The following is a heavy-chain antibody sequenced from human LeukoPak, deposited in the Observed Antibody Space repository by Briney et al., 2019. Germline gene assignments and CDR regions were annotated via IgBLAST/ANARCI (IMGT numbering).Heavy chain of an antibody. CDR2: IDVSGST. D-gene: IGHD3-10*01. Sequence: SETLSLTCTVSGGSISSSSYYWGWVRQPPGKGLEWMGSIDVSGSTSYNPSLKGQVTISADPSNNQYSLKLSSVTDADTAVYYCARREVYYYGSGSYPFPDYWGQGTLVTVSS. J-gene: IGHJ4*02. CDR3: ARREVYYYGSGSYPFPDY. V-gene: IGHV4-39*01. CDR1: GGSISSSSYY.